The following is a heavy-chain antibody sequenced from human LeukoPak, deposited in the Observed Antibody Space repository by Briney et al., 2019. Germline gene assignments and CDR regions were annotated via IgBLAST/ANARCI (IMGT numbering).Heavy chain of an antibody. CDR2: ISYRSRYT. CDR3: ARDLWFGDPINYYYGMDV. Sequence: GGSLRLSCAASGFTFSDYYMSWIRQAPGKGLEWVSYISYRSRYTNYADSVKGRFTISRDDAKNSLYLQINSLRAEDTAVYYCARDLWFGDPINYYYGMDVWGQGTTVTVSS. CDR1: GFTFSDYY. D-gene: IGHD3-10*01. V-gene: IGHV3-11*06. J-gene: IGHJ6*02.